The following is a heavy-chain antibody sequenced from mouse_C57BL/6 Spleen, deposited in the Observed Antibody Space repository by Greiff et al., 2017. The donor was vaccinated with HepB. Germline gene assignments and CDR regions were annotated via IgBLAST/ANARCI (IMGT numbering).Heavy chain of an antibody. CDR1: GYTFTSYW. CDR3: ARGLPTSYFDY. D-gene: IGHD2-2*01. Sequence: VQLQQPGAELVKPGASVKLSCKASGYTFTSYWMQWVKQRPGQGLEWIGEIDPSDSYTNYNQKFKGKATLTVDTSSSTAYMQLSSLTSEDSAVYYCARGLPTSYFDYWGQGTTLTVSS. J-gene: IGHJ2*01. V-gene: IGHV1-50*01. CDR2: IDPSDSYT.